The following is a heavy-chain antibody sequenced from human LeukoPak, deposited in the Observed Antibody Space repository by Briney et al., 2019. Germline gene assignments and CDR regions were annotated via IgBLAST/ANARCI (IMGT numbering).Heavy chain of an antibody. Sequence: PSETLSLTCAVYGGAFSGYYWSWIRKPPGKGLEWIGEINHSGSTNSYPSLKSRVTISVDTSKHQFALELSSVTAADTAVYYCARVKQPAYGSITSCDRYIKYCQHWGQGTLVTVSS. CDR2: INHSGST. CDR3: ARVKQPAYGSITSCDRYIKYCQH. CDR1: GGAFSGYY. D-gene: IGHD2-2*02. V-gene: IGHV4-34*01. J-gene: IGHJ1*01.